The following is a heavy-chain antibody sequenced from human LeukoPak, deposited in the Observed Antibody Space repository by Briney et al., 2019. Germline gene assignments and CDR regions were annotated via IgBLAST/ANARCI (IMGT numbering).Heavy chain of an antibody. J-gene: IGHJ3*02. CDR2: ISYDGSNK. V-gene: IGHV3-30*18. Sequence: PGRSLGLSCAASGFTFSSYGMHWVRQAPGKGLEWVAVISYDGSNKYYADSVKGRFTISRDNSKNTLYLQMNSLRAEDTAVYYCAKGGSWVTAILAWAFDIWGQGTMVTVSS. CDR3: AKGGSWVTAILAWAFDI. D-gene: IGHD2-21*02. CDR1: GFTFSSYG.